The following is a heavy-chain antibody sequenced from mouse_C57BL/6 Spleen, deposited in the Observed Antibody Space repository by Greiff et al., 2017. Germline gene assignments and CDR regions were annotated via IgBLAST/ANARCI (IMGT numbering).Heavy chain of an antibody. V-gene: IGHV1-7*01. D-gene: IGHD1-1*01. CDR2: INPSSGYT. J-gene: IGHJ1*03. CDR1: GYTFTSYW. Sequence: VKLQESGAELAKPGASVKLSCKASGYTFTSYWMHWVKQRPGQGLEWIGYINPSSGYTKYNQKFKDKATLTADKSSSTAYMQLSSLTYEDSAVYYCARGGIFTTTVVATRYFDVWGTGTTVTVSS. CDR3: ARGGIFTTTVVATRYFDV.